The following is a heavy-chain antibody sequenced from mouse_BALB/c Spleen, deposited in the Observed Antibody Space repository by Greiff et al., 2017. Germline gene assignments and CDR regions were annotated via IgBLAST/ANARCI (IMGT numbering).Heavy chain of an antibody. CDR2: ISDGGSYT. CDR1: GFTFSDYY. J-gene: IGHJ1*01. D-gene: IGHD1-1*01. Sequence: EVKLVESGGGLVKPGGSLKLSCAASGFTFSDYYMYWVRQTPEKRLEWVATISDGGSYTYYPDSVKGRFTISRDNAKNNLYLQMSSLKSEDTAMYYWARGYYGSSYWYFDVWGAGTTVTVSS. CDR3: ARGYYGSSYWYFDV. V-gene: IGHV5-4*02.